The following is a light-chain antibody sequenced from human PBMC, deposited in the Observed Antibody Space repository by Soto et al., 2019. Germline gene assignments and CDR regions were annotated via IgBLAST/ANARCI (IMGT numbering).Light chain of an antibody. J-gene: IGLJ1*01. Sequence: QSALTQPPSASGSPGQSVTISCTGTSGDIGGYNYVSWYQQHPGKVPKLMVYEVNKRPSGVPDRFSGSKSGNTASLTVSGLQAEDEADYYCTSYAGGNNVFGTGTKLNVL. V-gene: IGLV2-8*01. CDR3: TSYAGGNNV. CDR1: SGDIGGYNY. CDR2: EVN.